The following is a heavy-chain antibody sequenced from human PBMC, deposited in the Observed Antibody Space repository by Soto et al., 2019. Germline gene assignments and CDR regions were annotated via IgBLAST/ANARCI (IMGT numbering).Heavy chain of an antibody. V-gene: IGHV3-74*01. CDR2: INSDGSSI. Sequence: PGGSLRLSCATSGFDFSNTWIHWVRQVPGQGLVWVSRINSDGSSIIYAQSVKDRFTLSRDNAKNTAHLQMSSLRVEDTAVYYCASDFYNTIDSWGQGIPVTVSS. D-gene: IGHD3-10*01. J-gene: IGHJ4*02. CDR3: ASDFYNTIDS. CDR1: GFDFSNTW.